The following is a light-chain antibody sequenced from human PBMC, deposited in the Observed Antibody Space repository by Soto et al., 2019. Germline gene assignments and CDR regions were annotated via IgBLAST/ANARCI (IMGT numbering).Light chain of an antibody. CDR2: GAS. CDR3: QQSYDSPPT. V-gene: IGKV1-39*01. CDR1: QTINNY. J-gene: IGKJ4*01. Sequence: DIQMTQSPSTLSASVGDRVTITCRASQTINNYLNWYQQKPGKAPKCLIYGASNLQRGVSSRFSGRGSGTDYSLIISTLQPEDFATYFCQQSYDSPPTFGGGTKVEIK.